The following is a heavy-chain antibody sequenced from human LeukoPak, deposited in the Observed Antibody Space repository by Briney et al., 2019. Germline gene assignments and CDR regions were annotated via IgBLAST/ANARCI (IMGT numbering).Heavy chain of an antibody. J-gene: IGHJ6*03. CDR2: IRYDGSNK. D-gene: IGHD6-13*01. CDR1: GFTFSSYG. CDR3: AKHRSYSSWYYYYYMDV. V-gene: IGHV3-30*02. Sequence: TGGSLRLSCAASGFTFSSYGMHWVRQAPGKGLEWVAFIRYDGSNKYYADSVKGRFTISRDNSKNTLYLQMNSLRAEDTAVYYCAKHRSYSSWYYYYYMDVWGKGTTVTVSS.